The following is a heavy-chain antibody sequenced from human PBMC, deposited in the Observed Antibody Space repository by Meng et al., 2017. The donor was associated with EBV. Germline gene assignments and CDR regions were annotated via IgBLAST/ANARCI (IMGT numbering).Heavy chain of an antibody. CDR3: ARERTGYYAEY. CDR1: GFTFSGYA. CDR2: ISYDGSNE. Sequence: LQLVEVGGGSVQPGRSLRLSVASVGFTFSGYALHWVRQAPGKGLDWVAFISYDGSNEWYAGSVKGRFTISRDNSKNTLSLQMNSLRPEDTAIYYCARERTGYYAEYWGQGTLVTVSS. J-gene: IGHJ4*02. D-gene: IGHD3/OR15-3a*01. V-gene: IGHV3-30-3*01.